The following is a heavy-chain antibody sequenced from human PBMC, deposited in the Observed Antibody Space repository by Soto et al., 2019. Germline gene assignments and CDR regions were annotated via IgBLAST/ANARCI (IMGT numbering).Heavy chain of an antibody. CDR1: GGSISSYY. V-gene: IGHV4-59*01. J-gene: IGHJ5*02. D-gene: IGHD6-13*01. CDR2: IYYSGST. Sequence: SETLSLTCTVSGGSISSYYWSWIRQPPGKGLEWIGYIYYSGSTNYNPSLKSRVTISVDTSKNQFSLKLSSVTAADTAVYYCARVGAAGTGGNWFDPWGQGTLVTVSS. CDR3: ARVGAAGTGGNWFDP.